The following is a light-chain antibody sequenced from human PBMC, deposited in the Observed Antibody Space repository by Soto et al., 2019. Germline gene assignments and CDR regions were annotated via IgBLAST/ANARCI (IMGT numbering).Light chain of an antibody. J-gene: IGLJ3*02. V-gene: IGLV1-40*01. CDR2: SNT. CDR3: QSHDSSLSDAV. CDR1: SSNIGAGYN. Sequence: QSVLTQPPSVSGAPGQRVTISCTGSSSNIGAGYNVHWYQQLPGTAPKLLIYSNTNRPSGVPDRFSGSQSGTSASLVITGLKAEDEADYYCQSHDSSLSDAVFGGGTQLTVL.